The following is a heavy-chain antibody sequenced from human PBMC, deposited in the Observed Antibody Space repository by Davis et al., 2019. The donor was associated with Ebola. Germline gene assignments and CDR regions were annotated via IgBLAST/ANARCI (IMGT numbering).Heavy chain of an antibody. CDR2: IYYSVST. Sequence: MPSETLSLTCNLSGGSFTSYYWSWIRQPPGKGLEWLGYIYYSVSTNYNPSLKSRVTISVDTSKNQFSLQLSSVTAADTAVYYCARDVAPVGMDVWAQGTTVTVSS. V-gene: IGHV4-59*01. J-gene: IGHJ6*02. CDR1: GGSFTSYY. D-gene: IGHD5-12*01. CDR3: ARDVAPVGMDV.